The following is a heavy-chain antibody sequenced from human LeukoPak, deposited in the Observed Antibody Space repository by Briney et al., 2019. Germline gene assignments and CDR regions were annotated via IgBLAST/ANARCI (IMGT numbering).Heavy chain of an antibody. CDR2: VYYTGSA. Sequence: PSETLSLTFTVPGCSISSTRYHWAWIPQPPGKGLEWIATVYYTGSAYYNPSLKSRVTISVDTSKSQFSLKLSSVTTADTALYYCARYASGSYYWFDPWGQGTLVTVSS. CDR3: ARYASGSYYWFDP. V-gene: IGHV4-39*01. CDR1: GCSISSTRYH. D-gene: IGHD3-10*01. J-gene: IGHJ5*02.